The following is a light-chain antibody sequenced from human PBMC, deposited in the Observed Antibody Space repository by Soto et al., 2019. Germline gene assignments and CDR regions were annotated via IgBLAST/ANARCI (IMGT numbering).Light chain of an antibody. CDR1: QSISDW. CDR3: QQYNSYTST. V-gene: IGKV1-5*01. Sequence: DIQMTQSPSTLSASVGDRVTITCRASQSISDWLAWYQQKPGKAPKLLIYDASSLESAVPSRFSGSGSGTEFNLTISSLQPDDFATYYCQQYNSYTSTFGQGTKVEIK. CDR2: DAS. J-gene: IGKJ1*01.